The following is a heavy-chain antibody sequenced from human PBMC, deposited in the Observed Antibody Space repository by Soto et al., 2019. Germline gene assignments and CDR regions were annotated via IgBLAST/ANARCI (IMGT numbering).Heavy chain of an antibody. V-gene: IGHV4-34*01. D-gene: IGHD3-22*01. CDR3: ATRKYYYDRTLEP. CDR1: GGSFIGYY. CDR2: INHSGST. J-gene: IGHJ5*02. Sequence: SETLSLTSAVYGGSFIGYYWSWIRQPPGKGLEWIGEINHSGSTNYNPSLKSRVTISVDTSKNQFSLKLSSVTAADTAVYYCATRKYYYDRTLEPWGQGTLVTVSS.